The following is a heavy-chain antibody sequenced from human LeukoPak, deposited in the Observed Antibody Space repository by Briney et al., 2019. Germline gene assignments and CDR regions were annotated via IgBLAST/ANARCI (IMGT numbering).Heavy chain of an antibody. V-gene: IGHV4-4*07. CDR1: GGSISDYY. D-gene: IGHD3-3*01. J-gene: IGHJ3*02. Sequence: PSETLSLTCTVSGGSISDYYWSWIRQPAGKGLEWIGRIYTSGSTNYNPSLTSRVTISVDTSKNQFSLKLSSVTAADTAVYYCARGKTIFGVVIIHHAFDIWGQGTMVTVSS. CDR3: ARGKTIFGVVIIHHAFDI. CDR2: IYTSGST.